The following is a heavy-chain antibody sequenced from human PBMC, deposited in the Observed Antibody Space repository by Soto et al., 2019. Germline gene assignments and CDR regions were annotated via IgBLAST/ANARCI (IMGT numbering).Heavy chain of an antibody. CDR1: GGTFSSYA. V-gene: IGHV1-69*13. J-gene: IGHJ4*02. D-gene: IGHD3-22*01. Sequence: SVKVSCKASGGTFSSYAINWVRQAPGQGLEWMGGIIPISGTPNYAQKFQGRVTITADESTSTAYMELRSLRSDDTAVYYCARVRKYDSSGYYLSPLDYWGQGTLVTVSS. CDR2: IIPISGTP. CDR3: ARVRKYDSSGYYLSPLDY.